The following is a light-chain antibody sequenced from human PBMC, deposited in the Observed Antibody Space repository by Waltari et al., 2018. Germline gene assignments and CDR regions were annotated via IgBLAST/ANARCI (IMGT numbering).Light chain of an antibody. CDR2: RKN. Sequence: QSVLTQPPSASGTPGQRAPISCSGRSSNIGSNFVYWYQQLPGTAPKLLIYRKNQRPSGVPDRFSGSKSGTSASLAISGLRSEDEADYYCATWDDSLSAWVFGGGTKLTVL. J-gene: IGLJ3*02. V-gene: IGLV1-47*01. CDR3: ATWDDSLSAWV. CDR1: SSNIGSNF.